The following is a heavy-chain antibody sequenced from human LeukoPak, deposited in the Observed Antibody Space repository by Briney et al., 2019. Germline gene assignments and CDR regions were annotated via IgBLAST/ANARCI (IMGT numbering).Heavy chain of an antibody. CDR2: ICTSGST. D-gene: IGHD3-22*01. CDR1: GGSISSYY. J-gene: IGHJ3*02. Sequence: SETLSLTCTVSGGSISSYYWSWIRQPPGKGLEWIGYICTSGSTNYNSSLKSRVTISVDTSKNQFSLKLSSVTAADTAVYYCARRRYYYDSSGYFDAFDIWGQGTMVTVSS. V-gene: IGHV4-4*09. CDR3: ARRRYYYDSSGYFDAFDI.